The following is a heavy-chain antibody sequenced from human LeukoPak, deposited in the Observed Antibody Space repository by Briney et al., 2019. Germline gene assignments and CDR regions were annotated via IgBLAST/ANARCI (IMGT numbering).Heavy chain of an antibody. V-gene: IGHV3-30*02. CDR3: AKDFNIGIAVAGLFDY. D-gene: IGHD6-19*01. CDR2: IRYDGSNK. Sequence: GGSLRLSCAASGFTFSSYGMHWVRQAPGKGLEWVACIRYDGSNKYYADSVKGRFTISRDNSKNTLYLQMNSLRAEDTAVYYCAKDFNIGIAVAGLFDYWGQGTLVTVSS. J-gene: IGHJ4*02. CDR1: GFTFSSYG.